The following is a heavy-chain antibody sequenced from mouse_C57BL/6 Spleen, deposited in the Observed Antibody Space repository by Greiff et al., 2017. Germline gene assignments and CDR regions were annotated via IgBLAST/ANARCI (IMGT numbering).Heavy chain of an antibody. D-gene: IGHD3-2*02. J-gene: IGHJ4*01. V-gene: IGHV1-82*01. CDR3: ARLDSSGYRAMDY. CDR1: GYAFSSSW. CDR2: IYPGDGDT. Sequence: QVQLQQSGPELVKPGASVKISCKASGYAFSSSWMNWVKQRPGKGLEWIGRIYPGDGDTNYNGKFKGKATLTADKSSSTAYMQLSSLTSEDSAVYYCARLDSSGYRAMDYWGQGTSVTVSS.